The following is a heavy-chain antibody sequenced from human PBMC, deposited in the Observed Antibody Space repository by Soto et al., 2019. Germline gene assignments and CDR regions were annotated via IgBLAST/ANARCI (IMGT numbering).Heavy chain of an antibody. J-gene: IGHJ6*03. CDR3: AKDVDYSNSYYYYYYMDV. V-gene: IGHV3-23*01. D-gene: IGHD4-4*01. CDR1: GFTFSSYA. Sequence: GGSLRLSCAASGFTFSSYAMSWVRQAPGKGLEWVSAISGSGGSTYYADSVKGRFTISRDNSKNTLYLQMNSLRAEDTAVYYCAKDVDYSNSYYYYYYMDVWGKGTTVTVSS. CDR2: ISGSGGST.